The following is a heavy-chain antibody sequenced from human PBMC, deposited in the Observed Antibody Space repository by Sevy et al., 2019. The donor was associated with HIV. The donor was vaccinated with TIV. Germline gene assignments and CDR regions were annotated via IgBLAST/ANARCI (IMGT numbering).Heavy chain of an antibody. CDR2: ISGSGGST. CDR3: AKSKMRRDFWSGYYLYFDY. CDR1: GFTFSSYA. Sequence: GGSLRLSCAASGFTFSSYAMSWVRQAPGKGLEWVSAISGSGGSTYYADSVKGRFGISRDNSKNTLYLQMNSLRAEETAVYYCAKSKMRRDFWSGYYLYFDYWGQGTLVTVSS. J-gene: IGHJ4*02. D-gene: IGHD3-3*01. V-gene: IGHV3-23*01.